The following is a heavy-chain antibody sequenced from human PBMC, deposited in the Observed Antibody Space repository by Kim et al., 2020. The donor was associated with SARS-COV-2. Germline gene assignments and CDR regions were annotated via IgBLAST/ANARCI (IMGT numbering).Heavy chain of an antibody. D-gene: IGHD3-3*01. Sequence: ASVKVSCKASGYTFTSYDINWVRQATGQGLEWMGWMNPNSGNTGYAQKFQGRVTITRNTSISTAYMELSSLRSEDTAVYYCARLRFLDYGMDVWGQGTTVTVSS. CDR2: MNPNSGNT. V-gene: IGHV1-8*01. J-gene: IGHJ6*02. CDR3: ARLRFLDYGMDV. CDR1: GYTFTSYD.